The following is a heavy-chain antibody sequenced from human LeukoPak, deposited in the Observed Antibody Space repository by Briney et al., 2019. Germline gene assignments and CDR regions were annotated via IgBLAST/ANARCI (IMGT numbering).Heavy chain of an antibody. CDR3: AKDRHDSSGYYYVNAFDI. CDR1: GFTFSSDA. Sequence: GRSLRLSCAASGFTFSSDAMSWVRQAPGKGLEWVSAISGSGGSTYSADSVKGRFTISRDNSKNTLYLQMNSLRAEDTGVYYCAKDRHDSSGYYYVNAFDIWGQGTMVTVSS. CDR2: ISGSGGST. V-gene: IGHV3-23*01. D-gene: IGHD3-22*01. J-gene: IGHJ3*02.